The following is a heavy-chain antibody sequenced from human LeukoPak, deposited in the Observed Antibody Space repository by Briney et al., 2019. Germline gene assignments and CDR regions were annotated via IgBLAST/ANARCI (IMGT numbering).Heavy chain of an antibody. V-gene: IGHV4-59*01. J-gene: IGHJ4*02. CDR3: ARRRVDTAMVTFGFDY. CDR1: GGSISSYY. CDR2: IYHSGST. Sequence: SETLSLTCTVSGGSISSYYWSWIRQPPGKGLEWIGYIYHSGSTNYNPSLKSRVTISVDKSKNQFSLKLKSVTAADTAVYYCARRRVDTAMVTFGFDYWGQGTLVTVSS. D-gene: IGHD5-18*01.